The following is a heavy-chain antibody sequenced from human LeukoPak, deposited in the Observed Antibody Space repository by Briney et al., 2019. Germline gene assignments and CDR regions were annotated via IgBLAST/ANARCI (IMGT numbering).Heavy chain of an antibody. Sequence: SETLSLTCAVYGGSFSGYYWSWIRQPPGQGLEWIGVINHSGSTNYNPSLKSRVTISVDTSKNQFSLKLSSVTAADTAVYYCARLGGIAARYYYYYYMDVWGKGTTVTVSS. V-gene: IGHV4-34*01. J-gene: IGHJ6*03. D-gene: IGHD6-6*01. CDR3: ARLGGIAARYYYYYYMDV. CDR2: INHSGST. CDR1: GGSFSGYY.